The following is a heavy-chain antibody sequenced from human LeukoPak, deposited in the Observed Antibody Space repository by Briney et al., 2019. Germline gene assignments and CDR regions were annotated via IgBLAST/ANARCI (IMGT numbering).Heavy chain of an antibody. J-gene: IGHJ4*02. CDR1: GDCVSINSVG. V-gene: IGHV6-1*01. CDR3: ARAVARRLDH. CDR2: TYYRSKGYN. D-gene: IGHD6-19*01. Sequence: SQTLSVTRGISGDCVSINSVGWTWIRQSASRGLEWLGRTYYRSKGYNDYAGSVKSQITIKSHTSKNQSSLQLNSGTPEDTAVYYCARAVARRLDHWGQGTLVTV.